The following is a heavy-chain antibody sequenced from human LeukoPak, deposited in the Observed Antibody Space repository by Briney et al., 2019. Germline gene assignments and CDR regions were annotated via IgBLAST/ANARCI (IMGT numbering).Heavy chain of an antibody. D-gene: IGHD3-3*01. V-gene: IGHV3-30*02. CDR3: ARDFEWSFDC. J-gene: IGHJ4*02. CDR2: IRSDGSNQ. Sequence: GGSLRLSCVASGFTFSYYGMHWVRQAPGEGLEWVTFIRSDGSNQYYADSVKGRFTISRDSSKNTLFLQMYGLRPEDTAVYYCARDFEWSFDCWGQGTLVTVSS. CDR1: GFTFSYYG.